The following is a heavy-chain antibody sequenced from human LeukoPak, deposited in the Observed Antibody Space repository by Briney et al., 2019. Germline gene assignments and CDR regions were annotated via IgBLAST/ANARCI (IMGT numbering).Heavy chain of an antibody. CDR1: GFTFSSYA. CDR2: IGGSGGST. D-gene: IGHD6-19*01. V-gene: IGHV3-23*01. Sequence: GGSLRLSRVASGFTFSSYAMSWVRPAPGKGLEWVSAIGGSGGSTYYADSVQGRFTISRGNPKNTLYLQMNSLRAEDTAVYYCAKEAVAGSYYGMDVWGQGTTVTVSS. CDR3: AKEAVAGSYYGMDV. J-gene: IGHJ6*02.